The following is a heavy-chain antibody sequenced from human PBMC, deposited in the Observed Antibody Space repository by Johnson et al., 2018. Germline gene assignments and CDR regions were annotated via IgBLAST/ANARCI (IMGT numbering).Heavy chain of an antibody. CDR1: GFTFSSYA. CDR2: ISGSGGST. J-gene: IGHJ3*02. Sequence: VQLVQSGGGLVQPGGSLRLSCAASGFTFSSYAMSWVRQAPGKGLEWVSAISGSGGSTYYADPVQGRFTISRANSKNTLYLQMNSLRAEDTAVYYCAMASYYYDSSGYYDLGAFDIWGQGTMVTVSS. CDR3: AMASYYYDSSGYYDLGAFDI. V-gene: IGHV3-23*04. D-gene: IGHD3-22*01.